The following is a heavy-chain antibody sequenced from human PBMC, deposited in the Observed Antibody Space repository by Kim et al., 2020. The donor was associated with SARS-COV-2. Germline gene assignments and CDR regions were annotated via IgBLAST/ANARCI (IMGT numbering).Heavy chain of an antibody. V-gene: IGHV3-23*03. CDR3: AKSPYDSSGDFDY. D-gene: IGHD3-22*01. J-gene: IGHJ4*02. CDR2: IYSGGSST. Sequence: GGSLRLSCAASGFTFSSYAMSWVRQAPGKGLEWVSVIYSGGSSTYYADSVKGRFTISRDNSKNTLYLQMNSLRAEDTAVYYCAKSPYDSSGDFDYWGQGTLVTVSS. CDR1: GFTFSSYA.